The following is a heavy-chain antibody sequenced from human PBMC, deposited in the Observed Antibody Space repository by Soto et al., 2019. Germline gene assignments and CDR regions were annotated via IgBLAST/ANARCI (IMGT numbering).Heavy chain of an antibody. Sequence: TLSLTCTVSGGSISSGDYYLSWSRQPPGKGLEWIGYIYYSGSTYYNPSLKSRVTISVDTSKNQFSLKLSSVTAADTAVYYCARVIRVRSSHFDYWGQGTLVTFSS. CDR3: ARVIRVRSSHFDY. CDR1: GGSISSGDYY. CDR2: IYYSGST. V-gene: IGHV4-30-4*01. J-gene: IGHJ4*02. D-gene: IGHD2-15*01.